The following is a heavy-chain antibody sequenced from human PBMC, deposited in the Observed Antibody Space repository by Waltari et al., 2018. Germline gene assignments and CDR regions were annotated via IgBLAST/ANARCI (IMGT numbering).Heavy chain of an antibody. Sequence: EVQLVQSGAVVKKSGESLKISRKSSGYRLTSYWIGWVPQMPGKGLEWMGTIYPGDSDTRYSPSFEGQVTFSVDKSLSTAYVQWSSLKASDTAMYYCARLYGAVGGRYGYLDYWGQGTLVTVSS. J-gene: IGHJ4*02. CDR1: GYRLTSYW. CDR3: ARLYGAVGGRYGYLDY. CDR2: IYPGDSDT. D-gene: IGHD5-18*01. V-gene: IGHV5-51*01.